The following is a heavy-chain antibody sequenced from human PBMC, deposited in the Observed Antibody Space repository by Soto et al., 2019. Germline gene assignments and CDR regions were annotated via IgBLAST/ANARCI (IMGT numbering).Heavy chain of an antibody. CDR1: GFSFSISP. CDR2: MSYDGTNK. CDR3: ARDPKTSGGQHWAFNYFDS. J-gene: IGHJ4*02. V-gene: IGHV3-30-3*01. Sequence: GGSLRLSCAASGFSFSISPMHWVRQAPGKGPEWVALMSYDGTNKFYADSVKGRFTISRDNSKSTLYLQVDSLRPEDAAVYYCARDPKTSGGQHWAFNYFDSWGQGTLVTVSS. D-gene: IGHD7-27*01.